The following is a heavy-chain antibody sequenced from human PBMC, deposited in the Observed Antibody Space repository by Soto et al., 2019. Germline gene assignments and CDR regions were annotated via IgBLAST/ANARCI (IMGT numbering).Heavy chain of an antibody. CDR3: AAHDSGGYYAEY. CDR1: GDSVTISDYY. J-gene: IGHJ4*02. D-gene: IGHD3-22*01. V-gene: IGHV4-39*01. CDR2: IHYSGST. Sequence: QLQLQESGPGLVKPSETLSLTCTVSGDSVTISDYYWGWIRQPPGKGLAWIGSIHYSGSTYYNPSLESRVTISGDTSKKQFSLKLASVTAADAAVYYCAAHDSGGYYAEYWGQGTLVTVSA.